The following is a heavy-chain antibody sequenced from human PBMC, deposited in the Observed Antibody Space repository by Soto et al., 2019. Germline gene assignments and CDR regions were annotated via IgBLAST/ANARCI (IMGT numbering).Heavy chain of an antibody. Sequence: QMHLVQSAAEVKKTGSTVTISCEASEYTFTYLHLHWVRQAPAQGLEWLGWITIFNGNTNYAQKFQDRVVISRDTSLSTVYMTLSGLKSEDTAMYYCARSPLDSSNEIYFDSWGQGTLVTVSS. CDR2: ITIFNGNT. J-gene: IGHJ4*02. CDR3: ARSPLDSSNEIYFDS. D-gene: IGHD3-22*01. CDR1: EYTFTYLH. V-gene: IGHV1-45*02.